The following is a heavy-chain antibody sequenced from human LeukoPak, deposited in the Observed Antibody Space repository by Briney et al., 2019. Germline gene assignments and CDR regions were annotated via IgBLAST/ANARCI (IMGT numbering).Heavy chain of an antibody. CDR3: ATVAVVNDPLHI. Sequence: SETLSLTCAVYGGSFSGYYWSWIRQRPGKGLEWSGEINQGGRTNYTPSLKCRVTISVDTSKTQFSLKLSSVPAADTAVYYCATVAVVNDPLHIWGQGPMLTVPS. J-gene: IGHJ3*02. CDR1: GGSFSGYY. V-gene: IGHV4-34*01. CDR2: INQGGRT.